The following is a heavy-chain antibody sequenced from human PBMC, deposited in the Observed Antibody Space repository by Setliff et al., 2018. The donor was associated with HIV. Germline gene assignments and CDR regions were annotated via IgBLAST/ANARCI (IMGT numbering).Heavy chain of an antibody. CDR1: GRTFIRYA. Sequence: ASVKVSCKASGRTFIRYAFNWGRQAPGQGLEWMGEIIPFFGIPSYAQRFQDRVTITADESTNTAYMELSILRSEDTAVYYCAIVTELDYYGGSGPTHLLCGSCGQGTLVTVSS. J-gene: IGHJ5*02. CDR3: AIVTELDYYGGSGPTHLLCGS. CDR2: IIPFFGIP. D-gene: IGHD3-22*01. V-gene: IGHV1-69*13.